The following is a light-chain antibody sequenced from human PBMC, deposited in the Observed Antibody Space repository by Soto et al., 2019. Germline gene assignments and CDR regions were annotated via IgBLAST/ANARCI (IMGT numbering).Light chain of an antibody. CDR3: ASWDDSLNGPRV. Sequence: QSVLTQPPSMSGTPGQRVTISCSGSNSNIGSNYVNWYQQLPGTAPKLLIYSNILRPSGVPDRFSGSKSGTSASLAISGLHSDDEADYYCASWDDSLNGPRVFVGGTKLTVL. J-gene: IGLJ2*01. CDR1: NSNIGSNY. CDR2: SNI. V-gene: IGLV1-44*01.